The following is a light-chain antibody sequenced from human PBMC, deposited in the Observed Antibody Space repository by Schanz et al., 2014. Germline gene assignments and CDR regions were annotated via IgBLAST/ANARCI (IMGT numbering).Light chain of an antibody. J-gene: IGKJ3*01. CDR3: QQYYSIPLT. CDR2: GAS. CDR1: QSIRNN. Sequence: EIVMTQSPATLSASPGERATLSCRASQSIRNNLAWYQQKPGQAPRLLIFGASTRVTGIPTRFSGSGSGTEFTLTISSLQAEDVAVYYCQQYYSIPLTFGPGTKVDIK. V-gene: IGKV3-15*01.